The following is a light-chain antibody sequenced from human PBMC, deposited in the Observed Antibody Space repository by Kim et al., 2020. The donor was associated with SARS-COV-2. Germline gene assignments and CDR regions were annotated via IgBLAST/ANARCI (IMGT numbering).Light chain of an antibody. CDR2: GKN. V-gene: IGLV3-19*01. CDR1: SLRSYY. J-gene: IGLJ3*02. Sequence: ALGQTARITCQADSLRSYYASWYQQMPGQAPVLVIYGKNNRPSGIPDRFSGSSSGNTASLTITGAQAEDEADYYCNSRDSSGNHWVFGGGTKLTVL. CDR3: NSRDSSGNHWV.